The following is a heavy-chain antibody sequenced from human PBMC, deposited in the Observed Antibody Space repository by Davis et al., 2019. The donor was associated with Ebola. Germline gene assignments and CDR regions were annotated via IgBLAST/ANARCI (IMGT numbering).Heavy chain of an antibody. CDR3: ARHSRKGGFDY. V-gene: IGHV4-4*02. D-gene: IGHD2/OR15-2a*01. CDR1: GGSISSSNW. CDR2: IYHSGST. Sequence: SETLSLTCAVSGGSISSSNWWSWVRQPPGKGLEWIGEIYHSGSTNYNPSLKSRVTISVDKSKNQFSLRLISVTAADTAVYYCARHSRKGGFDYWGQGTLVTVSS. J-gene: IGHJ4*02.